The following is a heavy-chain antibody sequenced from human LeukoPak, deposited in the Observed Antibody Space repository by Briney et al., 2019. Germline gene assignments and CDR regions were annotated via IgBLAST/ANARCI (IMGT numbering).Heavy chain of an antibody. Sequence: PGGSLRLSCAASEFTFSDYAMNWVRQAPGKGLEWVSTINYSGDTTYDADSVKGRFTISRDNAKNTLYLQMNSLRAEDTAVYYCARELAVGGTWFDPWGQGTLVTVSS. V-gene: IGHV3-23*01. J-gene: IGHJ5*02. CDR2: INYSGDTT. D-gene: IGHD6-19*01. CDR3: ARELAVGGTWFDP. CDR1: EFTFSDYA.